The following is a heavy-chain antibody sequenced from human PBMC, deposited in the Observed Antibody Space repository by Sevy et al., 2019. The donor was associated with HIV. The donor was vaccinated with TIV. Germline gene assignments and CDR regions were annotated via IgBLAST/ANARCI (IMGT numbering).Heavy chain of an antibody. Sequence: ASVKVSCKASGYNFINYGISWVRQAPGQGLEWVGGSSPFTGSPNYPQKLQDRVTVTTDTATNTAYMELRNLRSDDTADYYCGKCTLWVYDPTNRKCGMDVWGQRTTVTVSS. J-gene: IGHJ6*02. CDR1: GYNFINYG. CDR2: SSPFTGSP. CDR3: GKCTLWVYDPTNRKCGMDV. V-gene: IGHV1-18*01. D-gene: IGHD5-12*01.